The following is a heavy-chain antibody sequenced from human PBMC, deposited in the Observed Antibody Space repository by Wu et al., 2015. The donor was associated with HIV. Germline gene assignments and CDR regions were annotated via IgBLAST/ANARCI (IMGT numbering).Heavy chain of an antibody. V-gene: IGHV1-69*12. CDR1: GGTFSSYA. D-gene: IGHD6-19*01. CDR3: AATGIAVAGTYYYYYYMDV. Sequence: QVQLVQSGAEVKKPGSSVKVSCKASGGTFSSYAISWVRQAPGQGLEWMGGIIPIFGTANYAQKFQGRVTITADESTGTAYMELSSLRSEDTAVYYCAATGIAVAGTYYYYYYMDVWGKGTTVTVSS. CDR2: IIPIFGTA. J-gene: IGHJ6*03.